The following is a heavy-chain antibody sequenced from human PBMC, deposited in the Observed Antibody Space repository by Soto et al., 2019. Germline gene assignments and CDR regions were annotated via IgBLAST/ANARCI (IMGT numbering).Heavy chain of an antibody. CDR2: INSRGSRI. D-gene: IGHD2-15*01. CDR1: GLIFRNYE. Sequence: EVQLVESGGGLVRPGGSLRLSCRASGLIFRNYEMDWVRRAPGRGLEWIAYINSRGSRILYGNSVKGRFTSSRDDARASLYLQMDRLRVEDTAVYYCAREICRGGMCHDAFEMLGQGTEVTGS. CDR3: AREICRGGMCHDAFEM. V-gene: IGHV3-48*03. J-gene: IGHJ3*02.